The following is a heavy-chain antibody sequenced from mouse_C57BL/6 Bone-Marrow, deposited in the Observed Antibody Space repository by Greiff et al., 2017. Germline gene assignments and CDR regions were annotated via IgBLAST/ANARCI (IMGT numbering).Heavy chain of an antibody. V-gene: IGHV1-42*01. D-gene: IGHD1-1*01. CDR1: GYSFTGYY. Sequence: VQLKESGPELVKPGASVKISCKASGYSFTGYYMNWVKQSPEKSLEWIGEINPSTGGTTYNQKFKAKATLTVDKSSSTAYMQLKSLTSEDSAVYYCAREGSSYPYYYAMDYWGQGTSVTVSS. J-gene: IGHJ4*01. CDR3: AREGSSYPYYYAMDY. CDR2: INPSTGGT.